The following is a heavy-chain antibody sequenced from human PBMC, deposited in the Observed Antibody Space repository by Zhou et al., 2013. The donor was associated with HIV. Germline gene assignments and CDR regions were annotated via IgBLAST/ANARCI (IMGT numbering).Heavy chain of an antibody. CDR1: GYTFPSYE. D-gene: IGHD4-4*01. Sequence: QVQLVQSGPEVKKTGASVKVSCKASGYTFPSYEIHWVRQAPGQGLEWMGWMNPNSGVTGFAPTFQGRLALTRNSSTSTAYLDINNLRSEDTAVYYCARVTSVYWVATTGFDPWGQGDPGHRSPQ. CDR2: MNPNSGVT. V-gene: IGHV1-8*01. J-gene: IGHJ5*02. CDR3: ARVTSVYWVATTGFDP.